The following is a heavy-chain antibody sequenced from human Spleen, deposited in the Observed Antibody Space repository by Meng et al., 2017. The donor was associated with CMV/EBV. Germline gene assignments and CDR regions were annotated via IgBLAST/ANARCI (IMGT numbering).Heavy chain of an antibody. CDR1: GFSISSYF. Sequence: GGSLRLSCAASGFSISSYFMNWVRQAPGKGLEWVSDISFSGRTTHYADSVKGRFTTSRDNAKNALYLQMDSLRAEDTAIYYCARFREGYNYRDVFDMWGPGTVVTDSS. CDR3: ARFREGYNYRDVFDM. V-gene: IGHV3-48*03. D-gene: IGHD5-24*01. CDR2: ISFSGRTT. J-gene: IGHJ3*02.